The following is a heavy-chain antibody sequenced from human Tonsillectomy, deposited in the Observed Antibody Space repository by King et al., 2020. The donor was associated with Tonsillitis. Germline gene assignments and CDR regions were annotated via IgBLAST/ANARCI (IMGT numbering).Heavy chain of an antibody. J-gene: IGHJ2*01. CDR2: INPSGTGT. Sequence: VQLVQSGAEVKEPGASLKVSCKASGYSFTNYYMHWVRQAPGQRLEWMGLINPSGTGTGYAQNFQGRITMTRDMSTGTVYMELSSLRSDDTAVYYCAREGGSFRHFDLWGRGTLVTVSS. CDR3: AREGGSFRHFDL. V-gene: IGHV1-46*01. D-gene: IGHD2/OR15-2a*01. CDR1: GYSFTNYY.